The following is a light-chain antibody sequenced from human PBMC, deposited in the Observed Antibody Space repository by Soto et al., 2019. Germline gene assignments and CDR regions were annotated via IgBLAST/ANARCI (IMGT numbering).Light chain of an antibody. CDR3: QQRLYT. Sequence: EIVLTQSPATLSLSPGERATLSCRASQSVSSYLAWYQQKPGQAPRLLIYDASSRATGIPARFSGSGSGTDFTLTSSSLEPEDFAVYYCQQRLYTLGQGTNLEIK. CDR1: QSVSSY. CDR2: DAS. V-gene: IGKV3-11*01. J-gene: IGKJ2*01.